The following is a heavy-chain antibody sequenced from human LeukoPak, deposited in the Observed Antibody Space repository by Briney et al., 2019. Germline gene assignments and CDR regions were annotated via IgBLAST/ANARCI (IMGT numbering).Heavy chain of an antibody. Sequence: GDSLKVSCKGSGYSFTSYWIGWVRQMPGKGLEWMGIIYPGDSDTRYSPSFQGQVTISADKSISTAYLQWSSLKASDTAMYYCARSVSNSSPYYYYYYMDVWGKGTKVTVSS. CDR3: ARSVSNSSPYYYYYYMDV. J-gene: IGHJ6*03. V-gene: IGHV5-51*01. CDR2: IYPGDSDT. CDR1: GYSFTSYW. D-gene: IGHD6-6*01.